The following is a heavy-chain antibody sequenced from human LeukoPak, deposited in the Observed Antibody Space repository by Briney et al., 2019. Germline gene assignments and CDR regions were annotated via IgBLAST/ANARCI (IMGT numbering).Heavy chain of an antibody. Sequence: PSETLSLTCTVSGGSISNYYWSWIRQPPGKGLEWIGYIYYSGSTNYNPSLKSRVTMSVDTSKNQFSLKLSSVTAADTALYYCARHVGLGSSTSRFDYWGQGTLVNVSS. CDR1: GGSISNYY. D-gene: IGHD1-26*01. CDR2: IYYSGST. J-gene: IGHJ4*02. CDR3: ARHVGLGSSTSRFDY. V-gene: IGHV4-59*08.